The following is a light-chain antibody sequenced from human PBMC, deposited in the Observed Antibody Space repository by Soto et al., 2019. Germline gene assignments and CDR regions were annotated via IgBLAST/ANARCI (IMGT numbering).Light chain of an antibody. Sequence: IQMTHSPSTLSSYVGDRVTITCRATQTINTRLAWYQQKPGKAPKLLIYDASSLESGVPSRFSGSGSGTEFTLAISGLQPDDFATYYSQLYETYRETFGVGTKVDIK. CDR2: DAS. J-gene: IGKJ4*02. CDR3: QLYETYRET. V-gene: IGKV1-5*01. CDR1: QTINTR.